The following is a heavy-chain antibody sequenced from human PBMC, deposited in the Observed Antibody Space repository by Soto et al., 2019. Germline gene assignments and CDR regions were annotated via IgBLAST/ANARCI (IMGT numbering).Heavy chain of an antibody. J-gene: IGHJ6*02. Sequence: GGSLGLSWAASGFTFSSYWMSGVRQAPGKGREWVANIKQDGREKYYVDSVKGRFTISRDNAKNSLYLQMNSLRAEDTAVYYCARVRSQEWLVPAYYYGMDVWGQGTTVTVSS. CDR2: IKQDGREK. D-gene: IGHD6-19*01. CDR3: ARVRSQEWLVPAYYYGMDV. CDR1: GFTFSSYW. V-gene: IGHV3-7*01.